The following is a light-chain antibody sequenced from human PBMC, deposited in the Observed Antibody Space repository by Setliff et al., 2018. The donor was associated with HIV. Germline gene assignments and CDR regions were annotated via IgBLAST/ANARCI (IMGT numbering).Light chain of an antibody. J-gene: IGLJ1*01. CDR3: QVWDSSSDHHV. V-gene: IGLV3-21*04. Sequence: SYALTQPPSVSVAPGKTARITCGGDNIGSKSVHWYQQKPGQAPVLVIYYDSDRPSGIPERFSGSNSGNTATLTISRVEAGDEADYYCQVWDSSSDHHVFGTGTKV. CDR2: YDS. CDR1: NIGSKS.